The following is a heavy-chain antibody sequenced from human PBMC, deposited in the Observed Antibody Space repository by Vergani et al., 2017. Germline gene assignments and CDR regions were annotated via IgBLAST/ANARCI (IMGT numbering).Heavy chain of an antibody. Sequence: EVQLVESGGGLVKPGGSLRLSCAASGFTFSSYSMNWVRQAPGKGLEWVSSISSSSSYIYYADSVKGRFTISRDNAKNSLYLQMNNLRAEDTAVYYCARGGDGDWSFDYWGQGTLVTVSS. J-gene: IGHJ4*02. D-gene: IGHD4-17*01. CDR2: ISSSSSYI. V-gene: IGHV3-21*01. CDR3: ARGGDGDWSFDY. CDR1: GFTFSSYS.